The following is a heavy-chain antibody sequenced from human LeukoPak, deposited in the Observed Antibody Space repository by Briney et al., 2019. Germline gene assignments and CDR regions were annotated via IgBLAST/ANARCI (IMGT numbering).Heavy chain of an antibody. CDR2: IYYSGST. V-gene: IGHV4-39*01. Sequence: SETLSLTCTVSGGSISSSSYYWGWIRQPPGKGLEWIGSIYYSGSTYYNPSLKSRVTISVGTSKNQFSLKLSSVTAADTAVYYCASFKVGGPAFDNWGQGNLVTVSS. D-gene: IGHD1-26*01. CDR1: GGSISSSSYY. CDR3: ASFKVGGPAFDN. J-gene: IGHJ4*02.